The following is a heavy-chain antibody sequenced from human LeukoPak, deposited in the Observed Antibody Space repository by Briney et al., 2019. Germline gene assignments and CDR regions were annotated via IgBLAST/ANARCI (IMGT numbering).Heavy chain of an antibody. CDR2: IHTSGST. D-gene: IGHD2-15*01. Sequence: SETLSLTCTVAGGSISSYYWSWIRQLAGKGMEWIGRIHTSGSTNYNPSLKSRVTMSVDTSKNQFSLKLSSVTAADTAVYYCARDGRRCSGGSCYSTGVDYWGQGTLVTVSS. J-gene: IGHJ4*02. V-gene: IGHV4-4*07. CDR3: ARDGRRCSGGSCYSTGVDY. CDR1: GGSISSYY.